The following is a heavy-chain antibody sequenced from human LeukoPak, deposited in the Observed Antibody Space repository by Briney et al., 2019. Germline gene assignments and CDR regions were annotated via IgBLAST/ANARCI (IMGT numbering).Heavy chain of an antibody. J-gene: IGHJ3*02. D-gene: IGHD2-2*01. CDR2: IYHSGST. Sequence: SETLSLTCAVYGGSFSDYYWSWIRQPPGKGLEWIGYIYHSGSTYYNPSLKSRVTISVDRSKNQFSLKLSSVTAADTAVYYCARVKGIVVVPAATRGSGAFDIWGQGTMVTVSS. V-gene: IGHV4-34*01. CDR1: GGSFSDYY. CDR3: ARVKGIVVVPAATRGSGAFDI.